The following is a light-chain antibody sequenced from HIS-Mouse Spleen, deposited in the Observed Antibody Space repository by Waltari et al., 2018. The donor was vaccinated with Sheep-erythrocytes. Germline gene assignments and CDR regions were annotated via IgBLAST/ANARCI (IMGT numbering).Light chain of an antibody. CDR2: KAS. J-gene: IGKJ4*01. CDR1: QSISSW. CDR3: QQSYSTPPLT. Sequence: DIQMTQSPSTLSASVGDRVTITCRASQSISSWLAWYQQKPGKAPKLLIYKASSLERGVPSRFSGSGSGTDFTLTISSLQPEDFATYYCQQSYSTPPLTFGGGTKVEIK. V-gene: IGKV1-5*03.